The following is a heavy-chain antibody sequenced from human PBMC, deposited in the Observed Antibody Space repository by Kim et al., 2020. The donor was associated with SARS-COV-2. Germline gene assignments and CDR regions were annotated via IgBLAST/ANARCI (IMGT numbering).Heavy chain of an antibody. Sequence: GESLKISCKASGYRFSSYWIAWVRQMPGKGLEWMGIIYPRDSDTRYNPSFEGQVTISSDESIATAYLDWSSLEASDSAIYYCARPLFFYETSGYPGPYDSWGQGTLVTVSS. J-gene: IGHJ4*02. D-gene: IGHD3-22*01. CDR2: IYPRDSDT. V-gene: IGHV5-51*01. CDR3: ARPLFFYETSGYPGPYDS. CDR1: GYRFSSYW.